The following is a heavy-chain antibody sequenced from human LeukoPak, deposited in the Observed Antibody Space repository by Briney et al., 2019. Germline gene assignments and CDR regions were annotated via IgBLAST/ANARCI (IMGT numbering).Heavy chain of an antibody. CDR2: IKQDGSEK. V-gene: IGHV3-7*01. CDR1: GFTFSSYW. CDR3: ARVGWVVVPAASPFDY. J-gene: IGHJ4*02. D-gene: IGHD2-2*01. Sequence: PGGSLRLSCAASGFTFSSYWMSWVRQAPGKGLEWEANIKQDGSEKYYVDSVKGRFTISRDNAKNSLYLQMNSLRAEDTAVYYCARVGWVVVPAASPFDYWGQGTLVTVSS.